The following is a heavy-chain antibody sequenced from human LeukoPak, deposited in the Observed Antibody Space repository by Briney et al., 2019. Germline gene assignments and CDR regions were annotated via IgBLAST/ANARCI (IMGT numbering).Heavy chain of an antibody. J-gene: IGHJ5*02. Sequence: GGSLRLSCAASGFTFSSYWMSWVRQAPGKGLEWVANIKQDGSEKYYVDSVKGRFTISRDNAKNSLYLQMNSLRAEDTAVYYCARDGAAALNWFDPWGQGTLVTVSS. D-gene: IGHD4/OR15-4a*01. V-gene: IGHV3-7*01. CDR2: IKQDGSEK. CDR3: ARDGAAALNWFDP. CDR1: GFTFSSYW.